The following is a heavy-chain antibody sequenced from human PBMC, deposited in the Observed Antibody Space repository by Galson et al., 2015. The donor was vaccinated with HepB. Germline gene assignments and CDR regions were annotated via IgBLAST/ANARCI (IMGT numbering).Heavy chain of an antibody. CDR2: ISGSGGST. J-gene: IGHJ4*02. D-gene: IGHD1-26*01. V-gene: IGHV3-23*01. CDR1: GFTFSSYA. CDR3: VKDLWDIVGATGFDY. Sequence: SLRLSCAASGFTFSSYAMSWVRQAPGKGLEWVSAISGSGGSTYYADSVKGRFTISRDNSKNTLYLQMNSLRAEDTAVYYCVKDLWDIVGATGFDYWGQGTLVTVSS.